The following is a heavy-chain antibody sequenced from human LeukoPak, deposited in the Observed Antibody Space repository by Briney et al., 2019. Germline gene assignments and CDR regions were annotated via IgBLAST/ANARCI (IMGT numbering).Heavy chain of an antibody. CDR2: INPNSGGT. J-gene: IGHJ4*02. CDR1: GYTFTGYY. CDR3: AREANYGDYTHFDY. D-gene: IGHD4-17*01. Sequence: ASVKVFCKASGYTFTGYYMHWVRQAPGQGLEWMGRINPNSGGTNYAQKFQGRVTMTRDTSISTAYMELSRLRSDDTAVYYYAREANYGDYTHFDYWGQGTLVTVSS. V-gene: IGHV1-2*06.